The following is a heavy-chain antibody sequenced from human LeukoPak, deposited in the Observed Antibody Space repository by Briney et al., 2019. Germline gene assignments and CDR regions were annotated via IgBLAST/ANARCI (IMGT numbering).Heavy chain of an antibody. J-gene: IGHJ6*04. CDR3: AELGITMIGGV. CDR2: ISSSGNNT. Sequence: PGGSLRLSCAASGFTFNSYAMNWVRQAPGKRLEWVSTISSSGNNTYYADSVKGRFTISRDNSKNTLYLQMNSLRAEDTAVYYCAELGITMIGGVWGKGTTVTISS. CDR1: GFTFNSYA. D-gene: IGHD3-10*02. V-gene: IGHV3-23*01.